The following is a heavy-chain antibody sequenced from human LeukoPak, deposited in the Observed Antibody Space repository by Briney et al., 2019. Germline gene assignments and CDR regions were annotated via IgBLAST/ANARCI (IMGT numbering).Heavy chain of an antibody. Sequence: PSETLSLTCAVYGGSFSGYYWSWIRQPPGKGLEWIGEINHSGSTNYNPSLKSRVTISVDTSKNQFSLKLSSVTAADTAVYYCASLPPIAGYSSSLYWFDPWGQGTLVTVSS. V-gene: IGHV4-34*01. CDR2: INHSGST. D-gene: IGHD6-13*01. CDR3: ASLPPIAGYSSSLYWFDP. J-gene: IGHJ5*02. CDR1: GGSFSGYY.